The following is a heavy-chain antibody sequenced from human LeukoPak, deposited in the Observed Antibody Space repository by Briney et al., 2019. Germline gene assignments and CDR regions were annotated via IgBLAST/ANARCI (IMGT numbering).Heavy chain of an antibody. Sequence: PSETLSPTCTVSGGSISSSSYYWGWIRQPPGKGLEWIGSIYYSGSTYYNPSLKSRVTISVDTSKNQFSLKLSSVTAADTAVYYCARDGDCSGGSCIRYWGQGTLVTVSS. CDR3: ARDGDCSGGSCIRY. CDR1: GGSISSSSYY. J-gene: IGHJ4*02. V-gene: IGHV4-39*07. D-gene: IGHD2-15*01. CDR2: IYYSGST.